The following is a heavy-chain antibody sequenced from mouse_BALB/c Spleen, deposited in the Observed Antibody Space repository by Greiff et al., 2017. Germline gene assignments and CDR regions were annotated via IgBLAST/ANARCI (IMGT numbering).Heavy chain of an antibody. V-gene: IGHV5-12-2*01. CDR3: ARHYGNYRAGYAMDY. D-gene: IGHD2-1*01. CDR1: GFTFSSYT. Sequence: LVESGGGLVQPGGSLKLSCAASGFTFSSYTMSWVRQTPEKRLEWVAYISNGGGSTYYPDTVKGRFTISRDNAKNTLYLQMSSLKSEDTAMYYCARHYGNYRAGYAMDYWGQGTSVTVSS. J-gene: IGHJ4*01. CDR2: ISNGGGST.